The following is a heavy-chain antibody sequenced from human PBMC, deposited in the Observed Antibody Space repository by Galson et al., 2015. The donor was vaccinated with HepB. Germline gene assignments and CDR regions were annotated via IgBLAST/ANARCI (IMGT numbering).Heavy chain of an antibody. D-gene: IGHD3-22*01. V-gene: IGHV5-51*01. CDR1: GYSFTSYW. CDR3: ARHGDSSGYFHAFDI. Sequence: QSGAEVKKPGESLKISCTGSGYSFTSYWIGWVRQMPGKGLEWMGIIYPGDSDTRYSPSFQGQVTISADKSISTAYLQWSSLKASDTAMYYCARHGDSSGYFHAFDIWGQGTMVTVSS. J-gene: IGHJ3*02. CDR2: IYPGDSDT.